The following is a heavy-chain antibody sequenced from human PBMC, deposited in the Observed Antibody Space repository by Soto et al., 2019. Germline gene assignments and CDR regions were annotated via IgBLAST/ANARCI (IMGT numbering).Heavy chain of an antibody. CDR3: ATAPSSGDAFDI. V-gene: IGHV4-34*01. J-gene: IGHJ3*02. CDR2: INHSGST. Sequence: QVQLQQWGAGLLKPSETLSLTCAVYGGSFSGYYWSWIRQPPGKGLEWIGEINHSGSTNYNPSLKSRVTISVDTSKNQFSLKLSSVTAAATAVSYCATAPSSGDAFDIWGQGTMVTVAS. CDR1: GGSFSGYY.